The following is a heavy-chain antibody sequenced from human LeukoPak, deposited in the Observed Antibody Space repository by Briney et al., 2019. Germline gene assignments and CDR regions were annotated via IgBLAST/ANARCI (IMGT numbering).Heavy chain of an antibody. V-gene: IGHV3-43*02. D-gene: IGHD2-2*01. J-gene: IGHJ4*02. CDR2: ISGDGGST. CDR1: GFTFDDYA. CDR3: REAGSSTYYSNYVKGRFTIYREKRKTSLYLQMNSLRTEDTALYYCAKDNHSGSYGY. Sequence: GGSLRLSCAASGFTFDDYAMHWVRQAPGKGLEWVSLISGDGGSTDYADSVKVRFTISRDNSKNSLYLQRNSLRAEDTSFSYIREAGSSTYYSNYVKGRFTIYREKRKTSLYLQMNSLRTEDTALYYCAKDNHSGSYGYWGQGTLVTVSS.